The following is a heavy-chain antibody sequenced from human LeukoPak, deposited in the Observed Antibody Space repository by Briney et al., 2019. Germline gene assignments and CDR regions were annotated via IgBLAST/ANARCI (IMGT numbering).Heavy chain of an antibody. CDR3: ARVGVPAYSGSYYGY. CDR2: IKQDGSEK. V-gene: IGHV3-7*01. CDR1: GFTFSSYW. D-gene: IGHD1-26*01. J-gene: IGHJ4*02. Sequence: GGSLRLSCAASGFTFSSYWMSWVRQAPGKGLEWVANIKQDGSEKYYVDSVKGRFTISRDNAKNSLYLQMNSLRAEDTAVYYCARVGVPAYSGSYYGYWGQGTLVTVSS.